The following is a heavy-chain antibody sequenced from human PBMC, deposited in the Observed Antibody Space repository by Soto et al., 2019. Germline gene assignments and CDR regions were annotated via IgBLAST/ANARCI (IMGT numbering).Heavy chain of an antibody. CDR1: GFTFSSYG. CDR2: ISYDGSNK. V-gene: IGHV3-30*03. Sequence: GGSLRLSCAASGFTFSSYGMHWVRQAPGKGLEWVAVISYDGSNKYYADSVKGRFTISRDNSKNTLYLQMNSLRAEDTAVYYCATQPHYDFWSGYYSGPDLVVDYWGQGTLVTVSS. CDR3: ATQPHYDFWSGYYSGPDLVVDY. D-gene: IGHD3-3*01. J-gene: IGHJ4*02.